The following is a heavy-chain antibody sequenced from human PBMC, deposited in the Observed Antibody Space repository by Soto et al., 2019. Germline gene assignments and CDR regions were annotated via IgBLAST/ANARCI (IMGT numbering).Heavy chain of an antibody. V-gene: IGHV1-18*01. Sequence: RASVKVSCKASGYTFTSYGISCVRQAPGQGLEWMGWISAYNGNTNYAQKLQGRVTMTTDTSTSTAYMELRSLRSDDTAVYYCARVSGSGSYFPIGYWGQGTLVTVSS. D-gene: IGHD3-10*01. CDR1: GYTFTSYG. J-gene: IGHJ4*02. CDR3: ARVSGSGSYFPIGY. CDR2: ISAYNGNT.